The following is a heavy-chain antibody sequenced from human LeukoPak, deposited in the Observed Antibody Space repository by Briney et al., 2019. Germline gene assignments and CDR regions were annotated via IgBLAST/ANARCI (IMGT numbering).Heavy chain of an antibody. CDR1: GFTFSFHA. J-gene: IGHJ4*02. CDR2: ITGSGGST. V-gene: IGHV3-23*01. D-gene: IGHD3-22*01. Sequence: GGSLRLSCAASGFTFSFHAMSWVRQAPGKGLEWVSGITGSGGSTYYADSVKGRFTISRDNSKSTLYLQMNSLRAVDTAVYYCAKDRQVVITTPLDYWGQGALVTVSS. CDR3: AKDRQVVITTPLDY.